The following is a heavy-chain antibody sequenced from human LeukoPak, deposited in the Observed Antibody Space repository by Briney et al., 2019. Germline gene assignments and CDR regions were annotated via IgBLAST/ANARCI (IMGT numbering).Heavy chain of an antibody. D-gene: IGHD6-19*01. CDR2: INSDGSST. V-gene: IGHV3-74*01. CDR1: GFTFSKYG. J-gene: IGHJ4*02. CDR3: ARGGPVPGSLDY. Sequence: GGSLRPSCAASGFTFSKYGMHWVRQAPGKGLVWVSRINSDGSSTTYADSVKGRFTISRDNAKNTLYLQMNSLRVEDMAVYYCARGGPVPGSLDYWGQETLVTVSS.